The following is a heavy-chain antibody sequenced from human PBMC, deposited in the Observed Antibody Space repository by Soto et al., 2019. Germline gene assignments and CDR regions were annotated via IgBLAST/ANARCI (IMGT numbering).Heavy chain of an antibody. CDR2: INWNGGST. J-gene: IGHJ4*02. CDR1: GFTFDDYG. Sequence: GSLRLSCAASGFTFDDYGMSWVRQAPGKGLEWVSGINWNGGSTGYADSVKGRFTISRDNAKNSLYLQMNSLRAEDTALYYCARGTAVTAINRFDYWGQGTLVTVSS. CDR3: ARGTAVTAINRFDY. D-gene: IGHD2-21*02. V-gene: IGHV3-20*04.